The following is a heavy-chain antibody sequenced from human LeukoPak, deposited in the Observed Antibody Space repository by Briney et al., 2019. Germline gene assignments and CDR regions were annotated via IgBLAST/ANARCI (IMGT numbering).Heavy chain of an antibody. V-gene: IGHV3-23*01. CDR3: AKGIVVPVYYGMDV. J-gene: IGHJ6*02. CDR1: GFTFSIYA. D-gene: IGHD2-2*01. Sequence: GGSLRLSCAASGFTFSIYAMSWVRQAPGKGLEWVSAISGSGGSTYYADSVKGRFTISRDNSKNTLYLQMNSLRAEDTAVYYCAKGIVVPVYYGMDVWGQGTTVTVSS. CDR2: ISGSGGST.